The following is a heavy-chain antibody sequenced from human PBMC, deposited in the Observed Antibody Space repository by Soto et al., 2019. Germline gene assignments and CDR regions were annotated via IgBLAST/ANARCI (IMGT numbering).Heavy chain of an antibody. D-gene: IGHD4-17*01. J-gene: IGHJ5*02. CDR2: FYYSGST. CDR3: ARETYGDYGGYFDP. V-gene: IGHV4-39*07. Sequence: PEETLSLTCTVSSAPVSSSTYTWGWIRQPPWKCLEWFCSFYYSGSTYYNPSLTSRVTVSVDSSKNQFSLKLSSVTAADTAVYYCARETYGDYGGYFDPWGQGTLVTVSS. CDR1: SAPVSSSTYT.